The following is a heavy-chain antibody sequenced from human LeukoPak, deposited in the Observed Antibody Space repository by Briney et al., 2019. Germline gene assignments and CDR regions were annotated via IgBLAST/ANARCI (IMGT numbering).Heavy chain of an antibody. CDR2: IYSGGST. J-gene: IGHJ4*02. D-gene: IGHD6-13*01. V-gene: IGHV3-53*01. Sequence: GGSLRLSCAASGFTVSSNYMSWVRQAPGKGLEWVSVIYSGGSTYYADSVKGRFTISRDNSKNTLYLQMNSLRAEDTAVYYCATSSSWYGDFDYWGQGTLVTVSS. CDR3: ATSSSWYGDFDY. CDR1: GFTVSSNY.